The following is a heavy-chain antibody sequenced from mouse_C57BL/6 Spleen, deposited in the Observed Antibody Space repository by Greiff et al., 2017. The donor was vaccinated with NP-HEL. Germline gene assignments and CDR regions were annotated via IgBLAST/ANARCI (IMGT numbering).Heavy chain of an antibody. J-gene: IGHJ3*01. D-gene: IGHD1-1*01. CDR1: GFTFSSYA. CDR2: ISDGGSYT. CDR3: AREEARSFAY. V-gene: IGHV5-4*01. Sequence: EVQGVESGGGLVKPGGSLKLSCAASGFTFSSYAMSWVRQTPEKRLEWVATISDGGSYTYYPDNVKGRFTISRDNAQNNLYLQMSHLKSEDTAMYYCAREEARSFAYWGQGTLVTVSA.